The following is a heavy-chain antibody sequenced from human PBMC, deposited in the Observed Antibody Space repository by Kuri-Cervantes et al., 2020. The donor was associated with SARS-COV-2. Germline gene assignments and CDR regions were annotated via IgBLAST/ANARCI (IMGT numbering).Heavy chain of an antibody. CDR2: IYYSGST. Sequence: SETLSLTCTISGGSISSYYWSWIRQPPGKGLEWIGYIYYSGSTNYNPSLKSRVTISVDTSKNQFSLKLSSVTAADTAVYYCARRGMGCSGGSCYPNYYYHGMDVWGQGTTVTVSS. CDR3: ARRGMGCSGGSCYPNYYYHGMDV. J-gene: IGHJ6*02. D-gene: IGHD2-15*01. V-gene: IGHV4-59*08. CDR1: GGSISSYY.